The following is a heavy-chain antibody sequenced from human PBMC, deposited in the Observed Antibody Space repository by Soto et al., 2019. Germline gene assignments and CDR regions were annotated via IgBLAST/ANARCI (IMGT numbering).Heavy chain of an antibody. V-gene: IGHV1-46*01. CDR2: INPSGGST. CDR1: GYTFTSYY. D-gene: IGHD3-22*01. Sequence: GASVKVSCKASGYTFTSYYMHWVRQAPGQGLEWMGIINPSGGSTSYAQKFQGRVTMTRDTSTSTVYMELSSLRSEDTAVYYCAREFREDYYDQSGRGGRAFDIWGQGTMVTVS. CDR3: AREFREDYYDQSGRGGRAFDI. J-gene: IGHJ3*02.